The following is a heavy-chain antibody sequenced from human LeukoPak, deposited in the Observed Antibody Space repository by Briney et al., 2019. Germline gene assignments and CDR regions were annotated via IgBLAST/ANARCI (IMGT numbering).Heavy chain of an antibody. V-gene: IGHV3-30*03. Sequence: GGSLRLSCAASGFTFSSYGMHWVRQAPGKGLEWVAVISYDGSNKYYADSVKGRFTISRDNSKNTLSLQMNSLRAEDTAVYYCYGANAEHWGQGTLVTVSS. J-gene: IGHJ1*01. CDR2: ISYDGSNK. D-gene: IGHD4-23*01. CDR3: YGANAEH. CDR1: GFTFSSYG.